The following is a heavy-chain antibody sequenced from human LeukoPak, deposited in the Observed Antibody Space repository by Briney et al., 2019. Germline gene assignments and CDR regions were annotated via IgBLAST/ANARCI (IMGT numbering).Heavy chain of an antibody. V-gene: IGHV3-23*01. Sequence: GGSLRLSCAASGFTFSSYAMSWVRQAPGKGLEWVSAISGSGGSTYYADSVKGRFTISRDNSKNTLYLQMNSLRAEDTAVYYCAKAYSSSWYVSWFDPWGQGTLVTVSS. D-gene: IGHD6-13*01. CDR2: ISGSGGST. J-gene: IGHJ5*02. CDR1: GFTFSSYA. CDR3: AKAYSSSWYVSWFDP.